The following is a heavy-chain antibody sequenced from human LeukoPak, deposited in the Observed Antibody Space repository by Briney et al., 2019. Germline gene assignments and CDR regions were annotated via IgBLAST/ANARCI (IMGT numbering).Heavy chain of an antibody. J-gene: IGHJ4*02. CDR3: ARNFVSYAEDY. V-gene: IGHV3-21*01. CDR1: GFTFDDYA. CDR2: ISSSSSYI. Sequence: GRSLRLSCAASGFTFDDYAMHWVRQAPGKGLEWVSSISSSSSYIYYADSVKGRFTISRDNAKNSLYLQMNSLRAEDTAVYYCARNFVSYAEDYWGQGTLVTVSS. D-gene: IGHD2-2*01.